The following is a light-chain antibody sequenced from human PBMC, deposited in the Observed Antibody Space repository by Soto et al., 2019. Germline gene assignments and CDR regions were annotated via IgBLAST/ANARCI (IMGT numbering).Light chain of an antibody. J-gene: IGKJ4*01. CDR3: QQRSNWPST. Sequence: EIVLTQSPATLSLSPGERATLSCRASQSVSGYLAWYQQQPGQAPRLLMYDASNRATGIPARFSGSGSGTDFTRTISSLEPEDFAVYYCQQRSNWPSTFGGGTKVEIK. CDR2: DAS. V-gene: IGKV3-11*01. CDR1: QSVSGY.